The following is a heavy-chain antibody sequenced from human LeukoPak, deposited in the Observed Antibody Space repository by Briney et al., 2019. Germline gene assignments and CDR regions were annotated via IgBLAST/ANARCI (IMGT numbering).Heavy chain of an antibody. CDR3: ARDGLQLVGYYGMDV. J-gene: IGHJ6*02. CDR1: GFTFSSYA. Sequence: GGSLRLSCAASGFTFSSYAMHWVRQAPGKGLEWVAVISYDGSNKYYADSVKGRFTISRDNSRNTLYLQMNSLRAEDTAVYYCARDGLQLVGYYGMDVWGQGTTVTVSS. D-gene: IGHD6-6*01. CDR2: ISYDGSNK. V-gene: IGHV3-30-3*01.